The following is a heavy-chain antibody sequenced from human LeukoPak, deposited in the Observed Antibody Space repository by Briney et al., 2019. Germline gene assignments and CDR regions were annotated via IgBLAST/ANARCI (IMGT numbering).Heavy chain of an antibody. CDR3: TTELITLDAFDI. CDR1: GFTFSNAW. CDR2: IKSRTDGGTT. J-gene: IGHJ3*02. V-gene: IGHV3-15*01. Sequence: PGGSPRLSCAASGFTFSNAWMSWVRQAPGKGRGWVGRIKSRTDGGTTDYAAPVKGRFTISRDDSKNTLYLQMNSLKTEDTVVYYCTTELITLDAFDIWGQGTMVTVSS. D-gene: IGHD3-22*01.